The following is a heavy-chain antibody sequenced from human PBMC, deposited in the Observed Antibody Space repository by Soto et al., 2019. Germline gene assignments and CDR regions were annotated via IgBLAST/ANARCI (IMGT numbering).Heavy chain of an antibody. D-gene: IGHD6-19*01. J-gene: IGHJ6*03. CDR3: ARDRGVAPPVAGNTHYYYYMVV. Sequence: QDQLVQSGAEVKKPGASVTVSCKASGYSFTNYGITWVRQAPGQGLEWMGWISGFNGNTHYAQKLQGRVTMTTDASTSTAYMELRSLRPDDTAVYYCARDRGVAPPVAGNTHYYYYMVVWGKGTTVTVSS. V-gene: IGHV1-18*01. CDR1: GYSFTNYG. CDR2: ISGFNGNT.